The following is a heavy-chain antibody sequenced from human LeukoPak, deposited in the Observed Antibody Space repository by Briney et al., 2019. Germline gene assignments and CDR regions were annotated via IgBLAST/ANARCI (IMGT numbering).Heavy chain of an antibody. D-gene: IGHD3-16*02. CDR2: ISYDGSNK. Sequence: GGSLRLSCAASGFTFSSYGMHWVRQAPGKGLEWVAVISYDGSNKYYADSVKGRFTISRDNSKNTLYLQMNSLRAEDTAVYYCAKGVITFGGVIQAFDPWGQGTLVTVSS. CDR3: AKGVITFGGVIQAFDP. CDR1: GFTFSSYG. J-gene: IGHJ5*02. V-gene: IGHV3-30*18.